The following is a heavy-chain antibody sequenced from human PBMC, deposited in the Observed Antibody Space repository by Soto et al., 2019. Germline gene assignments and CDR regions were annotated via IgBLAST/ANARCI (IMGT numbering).Heavy chain of an antibody. CDR2: TYYRSKWYN. Sequence: SQTLSLTCAISGDSVSSNSAAWNWIRQSPSRGLEWLGRTYYRSKWYNDYAVSVKSRITINPDTSKNQFSLQLSSVTPEDTAVYYCARGDDCSSTSCYTGEDAFEIWGQGTMVTVSS. J-gene: IGHJ3*02. D-gene: IGHD2-2*02. CDR3: ARGDDCSSTSCYTGEDAFEI. CDR1: GDSVSSNSAA. V-gene: IGHV6-1*01.